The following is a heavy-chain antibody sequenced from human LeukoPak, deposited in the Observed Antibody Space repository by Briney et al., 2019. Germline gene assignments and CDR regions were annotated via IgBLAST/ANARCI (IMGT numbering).Heavy chain of an antibody. Sequence: ASVKVSCKASGYTFTGYYMHWVRQAPGQGLEWMGWINPNSGGTNYAQKFQGRVTMTRDTSISTAYTELSRLRSDDTAVYYCARDSDPPRYCSGGSCYSGAGVGYWGQGTLVTVSS. V-gene: IGHV1-2*02. CDR1: GYTFTGYY. CDR2: INPNSGGT. J-gene: IGHJ4*02. D-gene: IGHD2-15*01. CDR3: ARDSDPPRYCSGGSCYSGAGVGY.